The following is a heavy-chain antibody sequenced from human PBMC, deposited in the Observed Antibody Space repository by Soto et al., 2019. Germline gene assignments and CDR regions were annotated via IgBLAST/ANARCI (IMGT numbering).Heavy chain of an antibody. CDR1: GADINTYS. CDR2: IYTSASI. Sequence: PSETLSLTCSASGADINTYSWTWIRQPAGKGLEWIGRIYTSASINYNPSLRGRVTLSVDTSTNQVSLKLASVTAADTAVYYCARDREAGYNLYYGMDVWGQGTTVTVSS. D-gene: IGHD5-12*01. CDR3: ARDREAGYNLYYGMDV. V-gene: IGHV4-4*07. J-gene: IGHJ6*02.